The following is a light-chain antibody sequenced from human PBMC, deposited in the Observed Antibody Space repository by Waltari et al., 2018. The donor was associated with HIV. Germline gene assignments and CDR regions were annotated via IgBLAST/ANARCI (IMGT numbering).Light chain of an antibody. Sequence: QSALTQPASVSGSPGQSITISCTGTSSDVGSYNLVSWYQQHPGKAPKLMIYEVSKRPSGVSNCFSGAKAGNTASLTISGLQAEYEADYYCCSYAGSSTSYVFGTGTKVTVL. CDR2: EVS. CDR3: CSYAGSSTSYV. CDR1: SSDVGSYNL. J-gene: IGLJ1*01. V-gene: IGLV2-23*02.